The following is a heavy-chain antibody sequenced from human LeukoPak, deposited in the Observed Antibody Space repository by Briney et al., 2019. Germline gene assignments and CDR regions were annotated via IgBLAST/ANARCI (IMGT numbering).Heavy chain of an antibody. CDR1: GGTFSSYA. V-gene: IGHV1-69*05. D-gene: IGHD4-17*01. Sequence: GASVKVSCKASGGTFSSYAISWVRQAPGQGLEWMGGIIPIFGTANYAQKFQGRVTMTRDTSISTAYMELSSLRSDDTAVFYCARVPTMTTAGFRRVAGRNWFDPWGQGTLVTVSS. J-gene: IGHJ5*02. CDR2: IIPIFGTA. CDR3: ARVPTMTTAGFRRVAGRNWFDP.